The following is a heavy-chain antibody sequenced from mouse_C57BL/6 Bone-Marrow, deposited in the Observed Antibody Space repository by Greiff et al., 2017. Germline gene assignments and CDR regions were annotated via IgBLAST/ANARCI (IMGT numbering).Heavy chain of an antibody. CDR1: GYPFPSYW. J-gene: IGHJ1*03. Sequence: VQLHQPGAELVKPGASVKMYCKASGYPFPSYWITWAKQRPGQGLEWSGDIYPGSGSPNYNEKFKSKATLTVATSSSPAYMQLSILTSEDSAVYYCARPYYSNYWYFDVWGTGTTVTVSS. CDR3: ARPYYSNYWYFDV. D-gene: IGHD2-5*01. CDR2: IYPGSGSP. V-gene: IGHV1-55*01.